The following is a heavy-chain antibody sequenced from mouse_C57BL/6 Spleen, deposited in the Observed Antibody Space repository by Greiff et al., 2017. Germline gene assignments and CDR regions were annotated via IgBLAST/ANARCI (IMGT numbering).Heavy chain of an antibody. CDR2: IYPGSGST. Sequence: QVQLQQSGAELVKPGASVKMSCKASGYTFTSYWITWVKQRPGQGLEWIGDIYPGSGSTNYNEKFKSKATLTVDTSSSTAYMQLSSLTSEDSAVYYCARRGAYDSYFDYWGQGTTLTVSS. CDR3: ARRGAYDSYFDY. V-gene: IGHV1-55*01. D-gene: IGHD2-4*01. J-gene: IGHJ2*01. CDR1: GYTFTSYW.